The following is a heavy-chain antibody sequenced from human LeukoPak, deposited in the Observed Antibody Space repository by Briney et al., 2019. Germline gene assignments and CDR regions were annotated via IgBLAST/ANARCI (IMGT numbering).Heavy chain of an antibody. J-gene: IGHJ6*03. CDR1: GYTFTGYY. CDR2: INPNSGGT. Sequence: LGASVKVSCKASGYTFTGYYMHWVRQAPGQGLEWMGWINPNSGGTNYAQKFQGRVTMTRDTSISTAYMELSRLRSDDTAVYYCARSNYYYYYYMDVWGKGTTVTISS. V-gene: IGHV1-2*02. CDR3: ARSNYYYYYYMDV.